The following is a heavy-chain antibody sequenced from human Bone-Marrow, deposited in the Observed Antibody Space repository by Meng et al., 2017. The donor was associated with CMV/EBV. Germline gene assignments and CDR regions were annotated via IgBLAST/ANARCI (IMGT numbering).Heavy chain of an antibody. CDR3: ARSTSVDY. V-gene: IGHV3-30-3*01. J-gene: IGHJ4*02. CDR1: GFTFSSYA. CDR2: ISYDGSNK. D-gene: IGHD2-2*01. Sequence: GESLKISCAASGFTFSSYAMHWARQAPGKGLEWVAVISYDGSNKYYADSVKGRFTISRDNSKNTLYLQMNSLRAEDTAVYYCARSTSVDYWGQGTLVTVSS.